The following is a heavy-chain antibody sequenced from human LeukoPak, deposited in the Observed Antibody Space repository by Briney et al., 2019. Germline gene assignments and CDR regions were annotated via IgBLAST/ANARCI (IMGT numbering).Heavy chain of an antibody. V-gene: IGHV4-61*03. CDR2: IYYSGNA. Sequence: ASETLSLTCTVSGGSVTSGSYYWSRVRQPPGKGLEWIAYIYYSGNANYNPSPKTRVTISEDTSKNHFSLKLTSVTAADTAVEYGVRHPRGGPYFDCWGQGTLVTAS. CDR1: GGSVTSGSYY. CDR3: VRHPRGGPYFDC. D-gene: IGHD3-16*01. J-gene: IGHJ4*02.